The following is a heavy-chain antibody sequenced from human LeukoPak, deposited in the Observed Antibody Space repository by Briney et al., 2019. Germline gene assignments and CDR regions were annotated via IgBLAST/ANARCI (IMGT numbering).Heavy chain of an antibody. CDR2: IYTSGST. V-gene: IGHV4-61*02. D-gene: IGHD6-13*01. CDR3: ARVVAAAGCWFDP. J-gene: IGHJ5*02. Sequence: SQTLSLTCTVSGGSISSGSYYWSWIRQPAGKGLEWIGRIYTSGSTNYNPSLKSRVTISVDTSKNQFSLKLSSVTAADTAVYYCARVVAAAGCWFDPWGQGTLVTVSS. CDR1: GGSISSGSYY.